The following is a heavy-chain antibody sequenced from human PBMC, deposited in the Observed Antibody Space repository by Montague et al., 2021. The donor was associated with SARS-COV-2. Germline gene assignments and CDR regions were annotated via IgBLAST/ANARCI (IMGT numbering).Heavy chain of an antibody. J-gene: IGHJ5*02. CDR1: GGSISNYF. Sequence: SETLSLTCSVSGGSISNYFWGWIRQTPGKGLEWIGYIYNGGSIDYNPSLRSRATMSVDSSKNQFSLKLSSVTAADTAVYFCAKKKYYYDSGALYGWFDPWGQGALVTVSS. CDR3: AKKKYYYDSGALYGWFDP. D-gene: IGHD3-22*01. V-gene: IGHV4-59*04. CDR2: IYNGGSI.